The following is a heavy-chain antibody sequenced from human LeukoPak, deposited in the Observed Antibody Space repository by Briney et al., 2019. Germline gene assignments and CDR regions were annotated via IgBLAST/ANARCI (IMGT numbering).Heavy chain of an antibody. CDR1: GFTFSDYY. J-gene: IGHJ4*02. V-gene: IGHV3-11*04. CDR3: AGQVGGWYYFDY. CDR2: ISSSGSTI. D-gene: IGHD3/OR15-3a*01. Sequence: RGSLRLSCAASGFTFSDYYTSWIPQAPGKGLESVSYISSSGSTIYYADTVKGRFTISTDNAQNSLCLQINSPRAETTAVYYCAGQVGGWYYFDYWGQGTLVTVSS.